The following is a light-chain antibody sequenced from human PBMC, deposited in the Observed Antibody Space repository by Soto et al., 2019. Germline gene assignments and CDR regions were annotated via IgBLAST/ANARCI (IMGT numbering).Light chain of an antibody. V-gene: IGKV3-11*01. CDR1: QSLTRN. Sequence: ELVMTQSPATLSVSPGERVTLSCRASQSLTRNLAWYQHKPGQAPRLLIYADSNRATGIPARFSGSGSGTDFTLTISSLEPEDFSVYYCQQRYNWPITFGQGTRLEIK. CDR2: ADS. CDR3: QQRYNWPIT. J-gene: IGKJ5*01.